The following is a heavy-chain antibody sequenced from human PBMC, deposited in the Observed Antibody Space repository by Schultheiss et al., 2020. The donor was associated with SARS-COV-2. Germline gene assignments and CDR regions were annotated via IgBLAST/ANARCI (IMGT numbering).Heavy chain of an antibody. D-gene: IGHD2-2*01. J-gene: IGHJ6*03. CDR2: IIPIFGTA. CDR1: GGTFSSYA. Sequence: SVKVSCKASGGTFSSYAISWVRQAPGQGLEWMGGIIPIFGTANYAQKFQGRVTITADKSTSTAYMELSSLRSEDTAVYYCARCSRDKVHHLLSVRFYHYMDVWGKGTTVTVSS. CDR3: ARCSRDKVHHLLSVRFYHYMDV. V-gene: IGHV1-69*06.